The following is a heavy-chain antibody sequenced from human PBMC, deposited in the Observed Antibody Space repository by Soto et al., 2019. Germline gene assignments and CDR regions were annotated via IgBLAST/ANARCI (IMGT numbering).Heavy chain of an antibody. CDR3: AHIVVAGLGYYFDY. J-gene: IGHJ4*02. CDR1: GFSLSSTRMA. V-gene: IGHV2-5*02. D-gene: IGHD6-19*01. CDR2: IYWDDDK. Sequence: QITLKESGPTLVKPTQTLTLTCTFSGFSLSSTRMAVGWIRQPPGKALEWLALIYWDDDKRYSPFLKSRLTITKDTSKNTVVLTMSTLAPVDTARYYCAHIVVAGLGYYFDYWGQGTLVTVSS.